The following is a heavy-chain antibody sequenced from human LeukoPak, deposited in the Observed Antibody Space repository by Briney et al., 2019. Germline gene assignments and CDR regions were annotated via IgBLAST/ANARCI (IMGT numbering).Heavy chain of an antibody. CDR1: GFTLSSYE. CDR3: AKDGGVRGPDYYYYMDV. Sequence: GGSLRLSCTASGFTLSSYEMTWIRQAPGKGLEWVSAVSGSGGTTYYADSVKGRFTVSRDNSKNTLYLQMNSLRAEDTAVYYCAKDGGVRGPDYYYYMDVWGKGTTVTISS. CDR2: VSGSGGTT. D-gene: IGHD3-10*01. V-gene: IGHV3-23*01. J-gene: IGHJ6*03.